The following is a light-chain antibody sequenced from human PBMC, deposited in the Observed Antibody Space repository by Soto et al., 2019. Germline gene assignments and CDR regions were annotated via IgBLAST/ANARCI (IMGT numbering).Light chain of an antibody. Sequence: EIVMTQSPATLSVSPGEGATLSCRASQSVSSKLAWYQQKPGQAPSLLIYGASTRATGIPARFSGSGSGTELTITISSLQSEDSEVYDCQQYNSWLWTFGQGTKVDIK. J-gene: IGKJ1*01. CDR2: GAS. V-gene: IGKV3-15*01. CDR1: QSVSSK. CDR3: QQYNSWLWT.